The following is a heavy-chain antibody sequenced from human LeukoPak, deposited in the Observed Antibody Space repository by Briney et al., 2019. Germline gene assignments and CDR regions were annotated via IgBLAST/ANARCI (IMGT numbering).Heavy chain of an antibody. CDR2: ISAYNGNT. Sequence: GASVKVSCKASGGTFSSYAISWVRQAPGQGLEWMGWISAYNGNTNYAQKLQGRVTMTTDTSTSTAYMELRSLRSDDTAVYYCARVCRGLERLVGCGAAFDIWGQGTMVTVSS. D-gene: IGHD1-1*01. CDR1: GGTFSSYA. CDR3: ARVCRGLERLVGCGAAFDI. V-gene: IGHV1-18*01. J-gene: IGHJ3*02.